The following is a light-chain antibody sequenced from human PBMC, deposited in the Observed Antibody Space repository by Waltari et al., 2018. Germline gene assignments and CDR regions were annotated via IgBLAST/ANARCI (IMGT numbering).Light chain of an antibody. CDR3: HQYYSSPHT. J-gene: IGKJ2*01. CDR2: WAS. Sequence: DIVLTQSPDSLAVSLGARATIHCKSSPTVLHNSNNKNYLAWFQQKPGQPPKLLIYWASTRESGVPDRFSGSGSGTDFTLTISGLQAEDVAVYYCHQYYSSPHTFGQGTKLEIK. CDR1: PTVLHNSNNKNY. V-gene: IGKV4-1*01.